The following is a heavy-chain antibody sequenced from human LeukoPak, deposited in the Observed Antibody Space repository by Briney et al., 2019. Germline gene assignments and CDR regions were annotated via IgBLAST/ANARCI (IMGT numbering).Heavy chain of an antibody. CDR2: IKQDGSEK. CDR1: GFSFSTYW. V-gene: IGHV3-7*01. CDR3: ATDLGSSRPNF. D-gene: IGHD6-13*01. Sequence: GGSLRLSCAASGFSFSTYWMSWVRQAPGKGLEWVANIKQDGSEKYYVDSAKGRFTISRDNAKNSLYLQMNSLRAEDTAVYYCATDLGSSRPNFWGQGILVTVSS. J-gene: IGHJ4*02.